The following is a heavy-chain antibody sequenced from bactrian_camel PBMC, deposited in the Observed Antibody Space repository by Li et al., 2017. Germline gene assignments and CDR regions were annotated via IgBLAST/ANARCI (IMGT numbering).Heavy chain of an antibody. Sequence: QVQLVESGGGAVQPGGSLRLSCVVFGHTYGCACVGWFSQAPGKERKGIATINTCTRLTYYDQSVRDRITISQDSAKDTVSLQMNNLKPEDTAMYYCAADQWGGNAYATRQAGDFDYWGQGTQVTVS. D-gene: IGHD1*01. V-gene: IGHV3-3*01. CDR3: AADQWGGNAYATRQAGDFDY. J-gene: IGHJ6*01. CDR1: GHTYGCAC. CDR2: INTCTRLT.